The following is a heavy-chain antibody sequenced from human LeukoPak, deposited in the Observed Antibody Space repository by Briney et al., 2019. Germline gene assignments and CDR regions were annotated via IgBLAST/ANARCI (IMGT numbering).Heavy chain of an antibody. V-gene: IGHV3-21*01. CDR3: ARHFITASLEWLSDY. J-gene: IGHJ4*02. D-gene: IGHD3-3*02. Sequence: GGSLRLSCAAFGFTFSTYSMNWVRQAPGKGLEWVSSISSTAHYIYYADSVKGRFTISRDNAKNSLYLQMNSLRAEDMAVYYCARHFITASLEWLSDYWGQGTLVTVSS. CDR2: ISSTAHYI. CDR1: GFTFSTYS.